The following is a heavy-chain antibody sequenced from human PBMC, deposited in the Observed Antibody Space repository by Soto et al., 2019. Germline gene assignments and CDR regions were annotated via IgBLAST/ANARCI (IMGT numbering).Heavy chain of an antibody. J-gene: IGHJ4*02. CDR3: AKSHSSGYYPIDY. CDR2: ISYDGSNK. V-gene: IGHV3-30*18. CDR1: GFTFSSYG. Sequence: GGSLRLSCAASGFTFSSYGMHWVRQAPGKGLEWVAVISYDGSNKYYADSVKGRFTISRDNSKNTLYLQMNSLRAEDTAVYYCAKSHSSGYYPIDYWGQGTLVTVSS. D-gene: IGHD3-22*01.